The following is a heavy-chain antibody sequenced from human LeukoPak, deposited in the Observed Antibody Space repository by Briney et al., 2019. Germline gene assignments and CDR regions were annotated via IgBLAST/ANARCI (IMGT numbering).Heavy chain of an antibody. D-gene: IGHD2-8*02. Sequence: PGGSLRLSCAASGFTFSKYWMHWVRQAPGKGLVWASRITIDGSSTSYADSVKGRFTISRDNAKNTLYLQMNSLRAEDTAVYYCARDQTLTSTPGPDYWGQGTLVTVSS. CDR2: ITIDGSST. CDR3: ARDQTLTSTPGPDY. CDR1: GFTFSKYW. V-gene: IGHV3-74*01. J-gene: IGHJ4*02.